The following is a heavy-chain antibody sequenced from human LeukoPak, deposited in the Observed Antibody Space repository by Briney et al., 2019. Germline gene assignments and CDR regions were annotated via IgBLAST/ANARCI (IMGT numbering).Heavy chain of an antibody. CDR1: GFTFSDYY. V-gene: IGHV3-11*04. Sequence: GGSLRLSCAASGFTFSDYYMSWIRQAPGKGLEWVSYISSSGSTIYYADSVKGRFTISRDNAKNSLYLQMNSLRAEDTAVYYCARGRVTTVTTRSSENWFDPWGQGTLVTVSS. CDR3: ARGRVTTVTTRSSENWFDP. CDR2: ISSSGSTI. D-gene: IGHD4-17*01. J-gene: IGHJ5*02.